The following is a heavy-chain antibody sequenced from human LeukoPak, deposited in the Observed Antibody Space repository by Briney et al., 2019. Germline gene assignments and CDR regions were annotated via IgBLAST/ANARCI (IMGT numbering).Heavy chain of an antibody. D-gene: IGHD3-22*01. V-gene: IGHV3-23*01. CDR2: ISGSGGST. CDR1: GFTFSSYA. CDR3: AKGYYDSSGYLDY. Sequence: GGSLRLSCAASGFTFSSYAMSWVCQAPGKGLEWVSAISGSGGSTYYADSVKGRFTISRDNSKNTLYLQMNSLRAEDTAVYYCAKGYYDSSGYLDYWGQGTLVTVSS. J-gene: IGHJ4*02.